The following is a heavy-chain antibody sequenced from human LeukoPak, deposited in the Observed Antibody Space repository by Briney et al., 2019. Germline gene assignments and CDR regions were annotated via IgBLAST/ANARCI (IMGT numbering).Heavy chain of an antibody. D-gene: IGHD3-22*01. J-gene: IGHJ4*02. CDR2: IWYDGSNK. CDR1: GFTFSTYG. CDR3: GRDLFMIVVPGQNVLDY. V-gene: IGHV3-33*01. Sequence: GRSLRLSCAASGFTFSTYGMHWVRQAPGKGLEWVAVIWYDGSNKYYAASVKGRFTISRDNSKYTLYLQINSLRAEDTAVYYCGRDLFMIVVPGQNVLDYWGQGTLVTVSS.